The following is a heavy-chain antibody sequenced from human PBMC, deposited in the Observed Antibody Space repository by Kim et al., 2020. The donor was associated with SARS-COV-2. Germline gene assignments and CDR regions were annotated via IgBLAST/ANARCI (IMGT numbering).Heavy chain of an antibody. J-gene: IGHJ3*02. D-gene: IGHD3-9*01. CDR2: IVVGSGNT. CDR3: AAARYFDWLSGGLFDI. CDR1: GFTFTSSA. Sequence: SVKVSCKASGFTFTSSAVQWVRQARGQRLEWIGWIVVGSGNTNYAQKFQERVTITRDMSTSTAYMELSSLRSEDTAVYYCAAARYFDWLSGGLFDIWGQGTMVTVSS. V-gene: IGHV1-58*01.